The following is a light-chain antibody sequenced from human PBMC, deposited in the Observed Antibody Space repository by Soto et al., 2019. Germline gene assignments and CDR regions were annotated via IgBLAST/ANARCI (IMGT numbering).Light chain of an antibody. Sequence: QSVLTQPASVSGSPGQSITISCTGTSSDVGAYNFVSWHQQHPGKAPKLMIYNVYDRPSGISYRFSGSKSDNTASLTISGLQGEDEADYYCSAYTVSRTYVFGTGTKVTV. J-gene: IGLJ1*01. CDR2: NVY. CDR1: SSDVGAYNF. CDR3: SAYTVSRTYV. V-gene: IGLV2-14*03.